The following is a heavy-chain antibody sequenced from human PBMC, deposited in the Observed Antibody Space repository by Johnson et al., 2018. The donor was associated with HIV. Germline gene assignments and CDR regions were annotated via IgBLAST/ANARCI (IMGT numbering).Heavy chain of an antibody. V-gene: IGHV3-11*04. CDR3: AREGFVVLPAAMRLFAFDI. Sequence: QVLLVESGGGLVQPGGSLRLSCAASGITVGTNYMSWVRQAPGKGLEWVSYISMSGRTIYYADSVKGRFTISRDNAKNSLYLQMNSLRAEDTAVYYCAREGFVVLPAAMRLFAFDIWGQGTMVTVSS. D-gene: IGHD2-2*01. CDR1: GITVGTNY. J-gene: IGHJ3*02. CDR2: ISMSGRTI.